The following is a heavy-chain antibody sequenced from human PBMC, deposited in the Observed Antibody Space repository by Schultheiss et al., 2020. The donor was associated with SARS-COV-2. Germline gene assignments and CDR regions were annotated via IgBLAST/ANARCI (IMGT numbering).Heavy chain of an antibody. CDR1: GFTFSSYS. J-gene: IGHJ4*02. V-gene: IGHV3-21*04. Sequence: GGSLRLSCAASGFTFSSYSMNWVRQAPGKGLEWVSSISSSSSYIYYADSVKGRFTISRDNAKNSLYLQMNSLRAEDTAVYYCAKDPTYYYGSGSYRYWGQGTLVTVSS. D-gene: IGHD3-10*01. CDR3: AKDPTYYYGSGSYRY. CDR2: ISSSSSYI.